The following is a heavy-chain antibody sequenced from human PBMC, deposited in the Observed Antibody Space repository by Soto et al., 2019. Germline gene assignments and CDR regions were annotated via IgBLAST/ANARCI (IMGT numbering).Heavy chain of an antibody. CDR1: GLNFRTYS. D-gene: IGHD2-21*01. J-gene: IGHJ6*02. V-gene: IGHV3-48*02. CDR3: AQIGALSGDVNYYYYGMDV. CDR2: ISYSSSTI. Sequence: GGSLRLSCAASGLNFRTYSMNWARQAPAKGLAWISYISYSSSTIYYADSVKGRFTISRDNAENSLYLQMNSLRDEDTAVYYCAQIGALSGDVNYYYYGMDVWGQGTTVTVSS.